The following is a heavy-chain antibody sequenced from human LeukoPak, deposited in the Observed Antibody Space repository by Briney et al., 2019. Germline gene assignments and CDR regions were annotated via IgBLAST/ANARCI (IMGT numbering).Heavy chain of an antibody. Sequence: PSETLSLTCTVSGGSISRSTYYWGWIRQPPGKGLEWIGSIYHGGTTYYNPSLKSRVTISVDTSKNQFSLKVSSVTAADTAVYYCARHDSSGPYNAFDVWGQGTMVTVSS. J-gene: IGHJ3*01. CDR1: GGSISRSTYY. CDR3: ARHDSSGPYNAFDV. V-gene: IGHV4-39*01. CDR2: IYHGGTT. D-gene: IGHD3-22*01.